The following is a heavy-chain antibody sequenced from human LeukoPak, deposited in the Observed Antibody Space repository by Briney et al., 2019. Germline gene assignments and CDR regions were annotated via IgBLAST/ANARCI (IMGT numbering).Heavy chain of an antibody. CDR2: ISGSGGST. CDR1: GFTFSSYA. Sequence: GGSLRLSCAASGFTFSSYAMSWVRQAPGKGLEWVSAISGSGGSTYYADSVKGRFTIPRDNSKNTLYLQMNSLRAEDTAVYYCAKTGLETDYYYYYMDVWGKGTTVTVSS. V-gene: IGHV3-23*01. J-gene: IGHJ6*03. CDR3: AKTGLETDYYYYYMDV. D-gene: IGHD6-6*01.